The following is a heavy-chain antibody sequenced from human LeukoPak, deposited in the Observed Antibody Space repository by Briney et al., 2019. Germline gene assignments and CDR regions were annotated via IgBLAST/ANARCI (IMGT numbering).Heavy chain of an antibody. J-gene: IGHJ4*02. CDR3: AKTRRHYYDSSGYYYPDY. D-gene: IGHD3-22*01. V-gene: IGHV3-23*01. CDR1: GFTFSSYA. Sequence: GSPRLSCAASGFTFSSYAMSWVRQAPGKGLEWVSAISGSGGSTYYADSVKGRFTISRDNSKNTLYLQMNSLRAEDTAVYYCAKTRRHYYDSSGYYYPDYWGQGTLVTVSS. CDR2: ISGSGGST.